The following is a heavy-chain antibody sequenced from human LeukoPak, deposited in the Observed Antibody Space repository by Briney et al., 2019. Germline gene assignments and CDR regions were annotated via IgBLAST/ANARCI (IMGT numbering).Heavy chain of an antibody. V-gene: IGHV1-2*02. J-gene: IGHJ4*02. Sequence: ASVTVSFKASGYTFIGYYMHWVRQATGQGLEWMGWINPNSGGTNYAQKFQDRVTMTRDTSISTAYMELSRLRSDDTAMYFCARAYTGFEAFDYWGQGTLVTVSS. D-gene: IGHD5-12*01. CDR1: GYTFIGYY. CDR3: ARAYTGFEAFDY. CDR2: INPNSGGT.